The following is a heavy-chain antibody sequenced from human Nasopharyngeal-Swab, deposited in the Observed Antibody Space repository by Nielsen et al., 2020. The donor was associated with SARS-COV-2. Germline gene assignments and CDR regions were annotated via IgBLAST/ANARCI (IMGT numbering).Heavy chain of an antibody. CDR2: INSDGSST. Sequence: GGSLTLSCAPSGFTSISNWLSRARQPPGKGLVWVSRINSDGSSTSYADSVKGRFTISRDNAKNTLYLQMNSLRAEDTAVYYCARDLGYYDYVWGSYRIKDFDYWGQGTLVTVSS. CDR3: ARDLGYYDYVWGSYRIKDFDY. V-gene: IGHV3-74*01. D-gene: IGHD3-16*02. J-gene: IGHJ4*02. CDR1: GFTSISNW.